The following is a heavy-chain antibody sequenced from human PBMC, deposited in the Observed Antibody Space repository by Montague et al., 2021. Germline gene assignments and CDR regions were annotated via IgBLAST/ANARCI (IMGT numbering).Heavy chain of an antibody. CDR2: IYYSGNS. CDR1: GASITSNIYY. V-gene: IGHV4-39*07. Sequence: ETLSLTCTVSGASITSNIYYWGWTRQSPGKGLEWIGSIYYSGNSFYQPSLKSRITMAVDTPKNQFSLKLSSVTAADTAIYYCARVFSSWYVGWFDPWGQGTLVTVSS. J-gene: IGHJ5*02. CDR3: ARVFSSWYVGWFDP. D-gene: IGHD6-13*01.